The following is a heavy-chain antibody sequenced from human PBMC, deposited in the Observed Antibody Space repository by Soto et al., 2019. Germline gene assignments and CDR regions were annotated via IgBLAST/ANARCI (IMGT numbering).Heavy chain of an antibody. V-gene: IGHV1-69*01. D-gene: IGHD1-26*01. Sequence: QVQLVQSGAEVKKPGSSVKVSCKASGGTFSSYAISWVRQAPGQGLEWMGGIIPIFGTANYAQKFQGRGTITADESTSTAYMELSSLRSEDTAVYYCARGDKGGSYSDYYGMDVWGQGTTVTVSS. CDR1: GGTFSSYA. CDR3: ARGDKGGSYSDYYGMDV. CDR2: IIPIFGTA. J-gene: IGHJ6*02.